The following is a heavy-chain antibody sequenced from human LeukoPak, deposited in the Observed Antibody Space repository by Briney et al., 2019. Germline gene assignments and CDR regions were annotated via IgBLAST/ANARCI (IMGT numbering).Heavy chain of an antibody. J-gene: IGHJ4*02. CDR2: ISYDGSNK. D-gene: IGHD5-12*01. CDR1: GFTFSSYA. CDR3: ARGLEWLRYFDY. Sequence: GGSLRLSCAASGFTFSSYAMHWVRQAPGKGLEWVAVISYDGSNKYYADSVKGRFTISRDNSKNTLYLQMNSLRAEDTAVYYCARGLEWLRYFDYWGQGTLVTVTS. V-gene: IGHV3-30-3*01.